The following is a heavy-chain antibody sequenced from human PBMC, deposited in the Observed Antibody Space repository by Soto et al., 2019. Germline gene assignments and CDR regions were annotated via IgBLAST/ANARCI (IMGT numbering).Heavy chain of an antibody. Sequence: PGGSLRLSCAASGFTFNDYYMSWIRQAPGMGLEWVSYISGSGNSIYYADSVKGRFTISRDNAKNSLYLQMNSLRVEDTAVYYCATLSTQFDRWGQGNLVTVSS. CDR3: ATLSTQFDR. D-gene: IGHD1-1*01. J-gene: IGHJ5*02. CDR2: ISGSGNSI. CDR1: GFTFNDYY. V-gene: IGHV3-11*01.